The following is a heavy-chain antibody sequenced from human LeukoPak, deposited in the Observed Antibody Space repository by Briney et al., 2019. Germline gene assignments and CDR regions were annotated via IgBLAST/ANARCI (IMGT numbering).Heavy chain of an antibody. Sequence: SVKVSCKASGGTFSSYAISWVRQAPGQGLEWMGGIIPIFGTANYAQKFQGRVTITTDESTSTAYMELSGLGSEFTAENYCAREQEYISSPLLDPWGQGTLDTVSS. CDR3: AREQEYISSPLLDP. V-gene: IGHV1-69*05. J-gene: IGHJ5*02. CDR1: GGTFSSYA. D-gene: IGHD6-13*01. CDR2: IIPIFGTA.